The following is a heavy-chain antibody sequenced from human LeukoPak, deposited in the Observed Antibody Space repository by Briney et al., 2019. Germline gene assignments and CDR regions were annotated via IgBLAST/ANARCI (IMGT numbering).Heavy chain of an antibody. CDR2: ISGSGGST. D-gene: IGHD3-3*01. CDR3: AKSPGWSSYYDFDY. CDR1: GFSFNDAW. Sequence: GGSLRLSCAASGFSFNDAWMNWVRQAPGKGLQWVSTISGSGGSTYYTDSVKGRFTISRGNSKNTLYLQMSSLRAEDTAIYYCAKSPGWSSYYDFDYWGQGTLVTVSS. V-gene: IGHV3-23*01. J-gene: IGHJ4*02.